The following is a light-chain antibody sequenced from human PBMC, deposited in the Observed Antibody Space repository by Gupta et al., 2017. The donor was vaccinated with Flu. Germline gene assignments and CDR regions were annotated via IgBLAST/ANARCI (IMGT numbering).Light chain of an antibody. CDR2: EDN. V-gene: IGLV6-57*01. CDR3: QTYDNTDVV. J-gene: IGLJ2*01. CDR1: PGNMASNY. Sequence: TVTIPCTRNPGNMASNYVQWYQQRPGSSPTLVIFEDNKRPSGVPYRFSGAIDTSSHSATLTISGLRAEDEADYYCQTYDNTDVVFGGGTRLSVL.